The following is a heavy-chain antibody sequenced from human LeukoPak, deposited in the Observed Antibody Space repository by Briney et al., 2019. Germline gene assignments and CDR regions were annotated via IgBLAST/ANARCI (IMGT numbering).Heavy chain of an antibody. CDR1: GFTFSSYA. J-gene: IGHJ4*02. CDR2: ISGSGGST. CDR3: ATYAREGFDY. V-gene: IGHV3-23*01. Sequence: PGGSLRLSCVASGFTFSSYAMSWVRQAPGKGLEWVLAISGSGGSTYYADSVKGRFTISRDNSKNTLYLQMNSLRAEDTAVYYCATYAREGFDYWGQGTLVTVSS.